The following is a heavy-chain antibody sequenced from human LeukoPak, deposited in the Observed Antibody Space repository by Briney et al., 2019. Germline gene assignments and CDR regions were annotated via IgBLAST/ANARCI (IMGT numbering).Heavy chain of an antibody. D-gene: IGHD3-16*02. CDR3: ARSTYYDYVWGSYRPFDY. CDR2: IYYSGST. V-gene: IGHV4-39*01. J-gene: IGHJ4*02. CDR1: GGSNSSSSYY. Sequence: SETLSLTCTVSGGSNSSSSYYWGWIRQPPGKGLEWIGSIYYSGSTYYNPSLKSRVTISVDTSKNQFPLKLSSVTAADTAVYYCARSTYYDYVWGSYRPFDYWGQGTLVTVSS.